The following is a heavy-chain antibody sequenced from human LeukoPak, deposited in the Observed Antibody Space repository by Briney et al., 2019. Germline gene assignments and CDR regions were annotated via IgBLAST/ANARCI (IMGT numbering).Heavy chain of an antibody. CDR1: GGSFSGYY. Sequence: SETLSLTCAVYGGSFSGYYWSWIRQPPGKGLEWIGEINHSGSTNYNPSLKSRVTISVDTSKNQFSLKLSSVTAADTAVYYCARVRRPTWLFDYWGQGTLVTVSS. CDR2: INHSGST. V-gene: IGHV4-34*01. D-gene: IGHD5-12*01. J-gene: IGHJ4*02. CDR3: ARVRRPTWLFDY.